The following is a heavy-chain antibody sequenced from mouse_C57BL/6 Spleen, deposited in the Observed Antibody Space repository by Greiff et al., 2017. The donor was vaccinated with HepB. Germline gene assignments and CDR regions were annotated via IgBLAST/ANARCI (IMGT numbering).Heavy chain of an antibody. CDR3: ARAAYYSLHWYFDV. J-gene: IGHJ1*03. V-gene: IGHV5-16*01. Sequence: DVKLVESEGGLVQPGSSMKLSCTASGFTFSDYYMAWVRQVPEKGLEWVANINYDGSSTYYLDSLKSRFIISRDNAKNILYLQMSSLKSEDTATYYCARAAYYSLHWYFDVWGTGTTVTVSS. CDR2: INYDGSST. D-gene: IGHD2-12*01. CDR1: GFTFSDYY.